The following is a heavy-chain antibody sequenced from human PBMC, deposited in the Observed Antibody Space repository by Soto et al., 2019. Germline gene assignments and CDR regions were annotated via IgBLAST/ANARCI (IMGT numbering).Heavy chain of an antibody. Sequence: QVQLVQSGAEAKKPGSSVKVSCKASGGTFSNYAIIWVRQAPGQGLEWMGGIIPIFGVTNYAQKFRGRVTITADESASSAYIELSSLRSDDTAVYFCASRHLAVVSDHYYGMDVWGQGTTVTVSS. D-gene: IGHD2-2*01. V-gene: IGHV1-69*01. CDR3: ASRHLAVVSDHYYGMDV. CDR2: IIPIFGVT. CDR1: GGTFSNYA. J-gene: IGHJ6*02.